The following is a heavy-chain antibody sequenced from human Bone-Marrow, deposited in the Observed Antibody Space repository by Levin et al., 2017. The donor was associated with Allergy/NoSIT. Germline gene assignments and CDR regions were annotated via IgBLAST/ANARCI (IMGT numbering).Heavy chain of an antibody. Sequence: GGSLRLSCAASGFTFSSYAMSWVRQAPGKGLEWVSAISGSGGSTYYADSVKGRFTISRDNSKNTLYLQMNSLRAEDTAVYYCAKGYDNCRGGSCLDSWGQGTLVTVSS. CDR2: ISGSGGST. CDR3: AKGYDNCRGGSCLDS. J-gene: IGHJ4*02. CDR1: GFTFSSYA. D-gene: IGHD2-15*01. V-gene: IGHV3-23*01.